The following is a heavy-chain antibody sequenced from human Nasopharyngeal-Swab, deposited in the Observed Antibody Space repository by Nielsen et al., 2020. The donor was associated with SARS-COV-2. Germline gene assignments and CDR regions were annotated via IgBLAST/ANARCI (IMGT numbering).Heavy chain of an antibody. D-gene: IGHD1-26*01. Sequence: GGSLRLSCAASGFTFSSYAMHWVRQAPGKGLEWVAVISYDGSNKYYADSVKGRFTISRDNSKNTLYLRMNSLRAEDTAVYYCARAAGGSYVAPFDYWGQGTLVTVSS. J-gene: IGHJ4*02. CDR3: ARAAGGSYVAPFDY. CDR1: GFTFSSYA. CDR2: ISYDGSNK. V-gene: IGHV3-30*04.